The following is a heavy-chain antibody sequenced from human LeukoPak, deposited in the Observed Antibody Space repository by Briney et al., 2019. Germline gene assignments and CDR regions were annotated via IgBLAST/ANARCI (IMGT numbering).Heavy chain of an antibody. D-gene: IGHD2-15*01. V-gene: IGHV1-69*06. CDR3: ATVGSEGVGYCSGGGCYESRYYYSMDV. Sequence: GASVKVSCKASGGTFSSYAISWVRQAPGQGLEWMGGIIPIFGTAIYAQRFQGRVTMTDDTSTDTAYMELSSLRSEDTAVYYCATVGSEGVGYCSGGGCYESRYYYSMDVWGQGTTVTVSS. CDR1: GGTFSSYA. J-gene: IGHJ6*02. CDR2: IIPIFGTA.